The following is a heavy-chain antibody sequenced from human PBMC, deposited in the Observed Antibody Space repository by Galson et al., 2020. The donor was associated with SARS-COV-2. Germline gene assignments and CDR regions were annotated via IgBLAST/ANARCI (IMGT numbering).Heavy chain of an antibody. CDR2: TSYRSKWYN. CDR3: ARSADSSGPPAVHFDP. Sequence: SQTLSLTCAISGDRVSSNSVSWNWIRQSPSRGLEWLGRTSYRSKWYNDYAVSVKSRITISPDTSKNQFSLQLNSVTPEDTAVYYCARSADSSGPPAVHFDPWGQGTLVTVSS. CDR1: GDRVSSNSVS. V-gene: IGHV6-1*01. D-gene: IGHD6-19*01. J-gene: IGHJ5*02.